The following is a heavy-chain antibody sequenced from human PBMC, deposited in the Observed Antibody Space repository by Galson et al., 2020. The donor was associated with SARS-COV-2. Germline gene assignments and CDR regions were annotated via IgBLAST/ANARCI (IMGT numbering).Heavy chain of an antibody. J-gene: IGHJ4*02. CDR3: ATGAVAGTGD. CDR1: GGSISSIPYS. Sequence: SETLSLTCTLSGGSISSIPYSWTWIRQPAGKGLAWLGRIHTGGSTNYNPSLRSRVTISIDRSKNQFSLERTSLTAADTAVYYCATGAVAGTGDWGQGTLVTVSS. D-gene: IGHD6-19*01. V-gene: IGHV4-61*02. CDR2: IHTGGST.